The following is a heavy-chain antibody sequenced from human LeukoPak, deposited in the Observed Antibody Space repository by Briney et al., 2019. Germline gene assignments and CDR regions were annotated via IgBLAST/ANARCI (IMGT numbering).Heavy chain of an antibody. CDR3: ARDRGVVGTLDP. D-gene: IGHD3-10*01. CDR1: GFTFSGYW. J-gene: IGHJ5*02. V-gene: IGHV3-7*01. CDR2: IKQDGNEK. Sequence: GGSLRLSCAASGFTFSGYWMSWVRQAPGKGLQWVANIKQDGNEKYYVDSVKGRFLISRDNTKNSLYLQMNSLRVEDTAVYYCARDRGVVGTLDPWGQGTLVTVSS.